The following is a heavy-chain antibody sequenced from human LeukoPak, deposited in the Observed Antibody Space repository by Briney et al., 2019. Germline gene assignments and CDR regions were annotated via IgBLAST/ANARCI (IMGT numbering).Heavy chain of an antibody. V-gene: IGHV4-38-2*02. CDR2: IYHSGRT. CDR3: ARVPLDSSGYHFDY. Sequence: SETLSLTCTVSGYSISSGYYWGWIRQPPGKGLEWIGCIYHSGRTYYNPSLKSRVTISVDTSKNQFSLKLSSVTAADTAVYYCARVPLDSSGYHFDYWGQGTLVTVSS. J-gene: IGHJ4*02. CDR1: GYSISSGYY. D-gene: IGHD3-22*01.